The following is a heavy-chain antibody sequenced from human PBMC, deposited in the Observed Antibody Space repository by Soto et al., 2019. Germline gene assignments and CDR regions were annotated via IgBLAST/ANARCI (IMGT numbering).Heavy chain of an antibody. D-gene: IGHD2-8*01. CDR3: AHSYGPDCTNGVCYSSGYFQH. J-gene: IGHJ1*01. CDR2: IYWDDDK. CDR1: GFSLSTSGVG. Sequence: SGPTLVNPTQTLTLTCTFSGFSLSTSGVGVGWIRQPPGKALEWLALIYWDDDKRYSPSLKSRLTITKDTSKNQVVLTMTNMDPVDTATYYCAHSYGPDCTNGVCYSSGYFQHWGQGTLVTVS. V-gene: IGHV2-5*02.